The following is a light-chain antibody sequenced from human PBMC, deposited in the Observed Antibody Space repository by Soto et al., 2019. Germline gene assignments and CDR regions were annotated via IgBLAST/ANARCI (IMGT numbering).Light chain of an antibody. Sequence: EIVMTQSPTTLSVSPGERATLTCRASQSVSSNLAWYQQKPGQAPRLLIYGASTMATGIPARFGGSRSGTEFILTISSLQSEDFAVYYCRQYNNWPWTFGPGTKVEIK. CDR3: RQYNNWPWT. CDR1: QSVSSN. J-gene: IGKJ1*01. CDR2: GAS. V-gene: IGKV3-15*01.